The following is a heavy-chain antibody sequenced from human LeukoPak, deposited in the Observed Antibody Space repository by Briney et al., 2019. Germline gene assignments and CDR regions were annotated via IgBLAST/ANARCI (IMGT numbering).Heavy chain of an antibody. CDR3: ARVYYYDSSDWYFDL. CDR2: IYYSGST. CDR1: GGSISSGDYY. Sequence: SQTLSLTCTVSGGSISSGDYYWRWIRQPPGKGLEWIGYIYYSGSTYYNPSLKSRVTISVDTSKNQFSLKLSSVTAADTAVYYCARVYYYDSSDWYFDLWGRGTLVTVSS. V-gene: IGHV4-30-4*01. D-gene: IGHD3-22*01. J-gene: IGHJ2*01.